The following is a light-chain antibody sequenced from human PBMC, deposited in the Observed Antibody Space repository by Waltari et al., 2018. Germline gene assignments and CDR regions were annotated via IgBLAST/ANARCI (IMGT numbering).Light chain of an antibody. V-gene: IGLV2-14*03. CDR2: DVS. J-gene: IGLJ1*01. Sequence: QSALTQPASVSGSPGQSITIPCTGTSRYVGGYDWVSRYQQPPDKAPKVVILDVSYRHSGVSNRFSGSKSGNTASLTISGLQAEDEADYYCTSYTSSHSLVFGTGTKVTVL. CDR1: SRYVGGYDW. CDR3: TSYTSSHSLV.